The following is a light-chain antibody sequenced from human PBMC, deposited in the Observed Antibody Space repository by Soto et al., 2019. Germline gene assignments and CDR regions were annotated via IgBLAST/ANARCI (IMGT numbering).Light chain of an antibody. CDR3: QQRSNWLFT. V-gene: IGKV3-11*01. CDR1: QSVSSY. J-gene: IGKJ3*01. CDR2: DAS. Sequence: EIVLTQSRATLSLSPGERATLSCRASQSVSSYLAWYQRKPGQAPRLLIYDASNRATGIPARFSGSGSGTAFTLTISSLEPEDFAVYYCQQRSNWLFTFGPGTKVDIK.